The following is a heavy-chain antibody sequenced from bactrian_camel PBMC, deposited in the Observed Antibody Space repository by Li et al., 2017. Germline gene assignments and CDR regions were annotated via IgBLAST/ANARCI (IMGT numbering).Heavy chain of an antibody. J-gene: IGHJ4*01. V-gene: IGHV3S40*01. CDR1: GAASSRYS. CDR3: KTDRVQRTFQHSSCRGRRI. Sequence: VQLVESGGGTVQAGGSLRLSCIASGAASSRYSMAWFRQAPGKVREGVASRGIGTGTTYYADSVKGRFTISHDNAQTTVYLQMNSLKPEDTAMYYCKTDRVQRTFQHSSCRGRRIWGQGTQVTVS. CDR2: RGIGTGTT.